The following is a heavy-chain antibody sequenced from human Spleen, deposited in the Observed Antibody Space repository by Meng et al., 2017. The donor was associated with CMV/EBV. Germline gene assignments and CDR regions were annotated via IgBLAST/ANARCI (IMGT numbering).Heavy chain of an antibody. CDR2: IYYSGST. J-gene: IGHJ6*02. CDR1: GGSISSSSYY. Sequence: ESLKISCTVSGGSISSSSYYWGWIRQPPGKGLEWIGSIYYSGSTYYNPSLKSRVTISVDTSKNQFSLKLSSVTAADTAVYYCARDGTVRGVNYYGMDVWGQGTTVTVSS. CDR3: ARDGTVRGVNYYGMDV. D-gene: IGHD3-10*01. V-gene: IGHV4-39*07.